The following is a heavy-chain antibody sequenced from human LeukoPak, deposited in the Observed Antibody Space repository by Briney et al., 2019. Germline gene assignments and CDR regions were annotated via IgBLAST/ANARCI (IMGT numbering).Heavy chain of an antibody. CDR3: ATPAQIAAAAPGGNY. CDR1: GYTFTDYY. V-gene: IGHV1-69-2*01. D-gene: IGHD6-13*01. Sequence: GASVKISCKASGYTFTDYYMHWVQQAPGKGLEWMGRVDPEDGETIYAEKFQGRVTITADTSTDTAYMELSSLRSEDTAVYYWATPAQIAAAAPGGNYWGQGTLVTVSS. J-gene: IGHJ4*02. CDR2: VDPEDGET.